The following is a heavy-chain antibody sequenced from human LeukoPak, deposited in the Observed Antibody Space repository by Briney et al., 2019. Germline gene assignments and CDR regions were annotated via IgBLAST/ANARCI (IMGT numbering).Heavy chain of an antibody. CDR3: AKGSGSGWYGWFAP. J-gene: IGHJ5*02. V-gene: IGHV4-4*07. CDR1: GGSISSYY. Sequence: SETLSLTCTVSGGSISSYYWSWIRQPAGKGLEWIGRIYTSGSTNYNPSLKSRVTMSVDTSKNQFSPKLSSVTAADTAVYSCAKGSGSGWYGWFAPWGQGTLVTVSS. D-gene: IGHD6-19*01. CDR2: IYTSGST.